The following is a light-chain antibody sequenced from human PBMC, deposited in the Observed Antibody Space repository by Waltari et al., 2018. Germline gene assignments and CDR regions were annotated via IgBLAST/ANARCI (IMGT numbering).Light chain of an antibody. Sequence: AIQLTQSPSSLSASIRDRVTMTCRASQGIRGTLTWYQQKAGRAPKLLIYAASSLESGVPSRFSGSGSGTDFTLTISSLQPEDFATYYCQQFYSYPLTFGGGTKVEIK. J-gene: IGKJ4*01. V-gene: IGKV1-13*02. CDR2: AAS. CDR1: QGIRGT. CDR3: QQFYSYPLT.